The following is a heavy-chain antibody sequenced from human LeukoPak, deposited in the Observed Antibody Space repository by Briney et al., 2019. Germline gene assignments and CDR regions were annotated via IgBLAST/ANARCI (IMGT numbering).Heavy chain of an antibody. J-gene: IGHJ4*02. V-gene: IGHV3-30*01. D-gene: IGHD3-10*01. CDR2: ISYDGSNT. CDR1: GFTFSSYA. CDR3: ARDSTYYYGSGSSGPHYFDS. Sequence: TGGSLRLSCAASGFTFSSYAMHWVRQAPGKGLEWVAVISYDGSNTYYADSVKGRFTISRDHPKHALYLQLNSVRAEDSAVYYCARDSTYYYGSGSSGPHYFDSWGQGTLVTVSS.